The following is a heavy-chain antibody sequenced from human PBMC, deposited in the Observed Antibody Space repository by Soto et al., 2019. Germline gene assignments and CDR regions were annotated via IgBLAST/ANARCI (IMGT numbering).Heavy chain of an antibody. CDR1: GFTSISSS. V-gene: IGHV1-58*01. J-gene: IGHJ4*02. CDR3: AADQGGSYYRLGY. D-gene: IGHD3-22*01. Sequence: ASVKVSCKASGFTSISSSVRWVRQARGQRLEWIGWVAVGSGNANSAQKFQERDRITRDISTSTVYMDLSSLGSEDTAVYFCAADQGGSYYRLGYWGQGTLVTVSS. CDR2: VAVGSGNA.